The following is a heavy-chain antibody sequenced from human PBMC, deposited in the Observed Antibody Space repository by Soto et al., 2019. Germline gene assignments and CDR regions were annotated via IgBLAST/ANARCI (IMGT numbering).Heavy chain of an antibody. CDR1: GNTFSNYY. CDR2: INPSGGHT. J-gene: IGHJ4*02. D-gene: IGHD2-21*02. Sequence: QVQLVQSGAEVKKPGASVKVSCKASGNTFSNYYIHWVRQAPGQRLEWMGTINPSGGHTTYAQKFLGRVTMTRDTSTSTLYMELTSLRSVDTAVYYCARGGHVVVVTAAFDYWGQGTLVTVSS. CDR3: ARGGHVVVVTAAFDY. V-gene: IGHV1-46*03.